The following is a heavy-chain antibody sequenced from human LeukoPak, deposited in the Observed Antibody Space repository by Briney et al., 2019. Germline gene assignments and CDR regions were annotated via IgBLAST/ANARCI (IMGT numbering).Heavy chain of an antibody. CDR3: ARNSYSSSSAAFGYYYYYMDV. J-gene: IGHJ6*03. CDR2: INPNSGGT. V-gene: IGHV1-2*02. CDR1: GYTFTSYD. D-gene: IGHD6-6*01. Sequence: GASVKVSCKASGYTFTSYDINWVRQATGQGLEWMGWINPNSGGTNYAQKFQGRVTMTRDTSISTAYMELSRLRSDDTAVYYCARNSYSSSSAAFGYYYYYMDVWGKGTTVTVSS.